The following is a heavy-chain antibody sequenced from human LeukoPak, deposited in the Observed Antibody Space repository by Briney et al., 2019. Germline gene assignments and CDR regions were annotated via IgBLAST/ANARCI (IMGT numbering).Heavy chain of an antibody. CDR2: MHQSGII. CDR3: ASADYYRIDF. Sequence: SGTLSLTCTVSGGSISSIDRWSGVRQPPGRGLEWIGEMHQSGIINYNPSLKRRVTMSLDKANKQFSLKLSSVTAADTSVYFCASADYYRIDFWGQGTLVTVSS. CDR1: GGSISSIDR. J-gene: IGHJ4*02. D-gene: IGHD3-10*01. V-gene: IGHV4-4*02.